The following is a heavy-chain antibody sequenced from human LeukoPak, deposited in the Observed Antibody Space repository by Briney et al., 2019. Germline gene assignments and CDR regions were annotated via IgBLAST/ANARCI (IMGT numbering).Heavy chain of an antibody. CDR1: GYTFTSYG. V-gene: IGHV1-18*01. J-gene: IGHJ4*02. CDR3: ARTHRVRGVIINPRRFDY. Sequence: ASVKVSCKASGYTFTSYGISWVRQAPGQGPEWMGWISAYNGNTNYAQKLQGRVTMTTDTSTSTAYMELRSLRSDDTAVYYCARTHRVRGVIINPRRFDYWGQGTLVTVSS. CDR2: ISAYNGNT. D-gene: IGHD3-10*01.